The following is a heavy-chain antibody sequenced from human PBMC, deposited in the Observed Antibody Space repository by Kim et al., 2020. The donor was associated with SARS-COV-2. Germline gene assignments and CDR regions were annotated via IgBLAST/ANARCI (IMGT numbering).Heavy chain of an antibody. D-gene: IGHD3-22*01. CDR2: IIPIFGTA. CDR1: GGTFSSYA. J-gene: IGHJ6*02. Sequence: SVKVSCKASGGTFSSYAISWVRQAPGQGLEWMGGIIPIFGTANYAQKFQGRVTITADESTSTAYMELSSLRSEDTAVYYCARDLYYYDSSQTYYYYGMDGWGQGTTVTVSS. CDR3: ARDLYYYDSSQTYYYYGMDG. V-gene: IGHV1-69*13.